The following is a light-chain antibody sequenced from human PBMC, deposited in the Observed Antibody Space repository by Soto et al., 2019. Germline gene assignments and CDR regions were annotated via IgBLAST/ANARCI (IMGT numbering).Light chain of an antibody. CDR3: CSCAGGSTL. J-gene: IGLJ7*01. Sequence: QSALTQPASVSGSPGQSITISCTGTSSDVGSCYQVSWYQQHPGKAPKLMIYEVTKRPSGISNRFSGSKSGTTASLTISGLQAEDEADYYCCSCAGGSTLFGGGTQLTVL. CDR1: SSDVGSCYQ. V-gene: IGLV2-23*02. CDR2: EVT.